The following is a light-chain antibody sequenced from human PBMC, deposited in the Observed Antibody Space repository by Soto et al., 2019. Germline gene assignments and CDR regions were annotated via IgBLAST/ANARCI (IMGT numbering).Light chain of an antibody. Sequence: VLTQSPVTLSLSPGERATLSCRASQSFRGLLAWYQQKPGQAPRLLIYGASSRATGIPDRFSGSGSGTDFTLTINRLEPEDFAVYYCQQYGSSPGTFGQGTKVEIK. CDR1: QSFRGL. CDR3: QQYGSSPGT. J-gene: IGKJ1*01. V-gene: IGKV3-20*01. CDR2: GAS.